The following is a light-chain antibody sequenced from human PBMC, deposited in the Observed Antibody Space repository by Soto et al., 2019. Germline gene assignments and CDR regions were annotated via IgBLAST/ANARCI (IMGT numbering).Light chain of an antibody. CDR1: SSDVASYNL. V-gene: IGLV2-14*02. CDR3: SSYSTGRTDVI. Sequence: QAASVSGSPGQSITISCTGSSSDVASYNLVSWYQQLPGKAPKLMIYEVSNRPSGVSNRFSGSKSGNTASLTISGLQAEDEADYYCSSYSTGRTDVIFGGGTKLTVL. CDR2: EVS. J-gene: IGLJ2*01.